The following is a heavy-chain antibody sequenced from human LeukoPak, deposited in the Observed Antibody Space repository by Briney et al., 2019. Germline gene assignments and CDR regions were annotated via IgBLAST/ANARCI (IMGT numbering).Heavy chain of an antibody. CDR1: GGSFSGYY. CDR3: ARGLRYSSGWYDRWG. V-gene: IGHV4-34*01. Sequence: PSETLSLTCAVYGGSFSGYYWSWIRQPPGKGLEWIGEINHSGSTNYNPSLKSRVTISVDTSKNQFSLKLSSVTAADTAVYYCARGLRYSSGWYDRWGRGQGTLVTVSS. CDR2: INHSGST. J-gene: IGHJ4*02. D-gene: IGHD6-19*01.